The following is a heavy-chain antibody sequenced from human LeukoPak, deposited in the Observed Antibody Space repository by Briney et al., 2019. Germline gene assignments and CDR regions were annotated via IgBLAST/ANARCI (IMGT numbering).Heavy chain of an antibody. J-gene: IGHJ6*02. CDR3: ARVNVAAAGSYYYYYYGMDV. V-gene: IGHV5-51*01. CDR1: GYSFTSYW. Sequence: GESLKISCKGSGYSFTSYWIGWVRQMPGKGLEWMGIIYPGDSDTRYSPSFQGQVTISADKSISTAYLQWSSLKASDTAMYYCARVNVAAAGSYYYYYYGMDVWGQGTTVTVSS. D-gene: IGHD6-13*01. CDR2: IYPGDSDT.